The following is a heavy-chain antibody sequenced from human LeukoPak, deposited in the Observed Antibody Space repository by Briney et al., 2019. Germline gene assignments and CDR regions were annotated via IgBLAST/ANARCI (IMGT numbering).Heavy chain of an antibody. CDR3: ARGRWGGRYFDY. CDR2: MNPNSGNT. J-gene: IGHJ4*02. Sequence: ASVKVSCKASGYTFTSYDIHWVRQATGQGLEWMGWMNPNSGNTGYAQKFQGRVTMTRNTSISTAYMELSSLRSEDTAVYYCARGRWGGRYFDYWGQGTLVTVSS. D-gene: IGHD3-16*01. V-gene: IGHV1-8*01. CDR1: GYTFTSYD.